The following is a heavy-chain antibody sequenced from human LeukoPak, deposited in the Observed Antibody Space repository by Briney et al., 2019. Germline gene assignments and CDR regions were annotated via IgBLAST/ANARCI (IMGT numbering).Heavy chain of an antibody. CDR3: ARDGGEGFLGYSVDY. J-gene: IGHJ4*02. Sequence: PGGSLRLSCVASGFSFNGYSMTWVRQAPGKGLEWVSSLSYSSDYIYYADSVRGRFTISRDNAKNSLYLQMNSLRDEDTAVYYCARDGGEGFLGYSVDYWGQGTLVTVSS. D-gene: IGHD2-21*01. CDR1: GFSFNGYS. V-gene: IGHV3-21*01. CDR2: LSYSSDYI.